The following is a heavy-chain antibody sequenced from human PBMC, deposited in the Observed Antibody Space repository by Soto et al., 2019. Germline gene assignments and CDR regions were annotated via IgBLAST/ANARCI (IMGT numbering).Heavy chain of an antibody. J-gene: IGHJ4*02. Sequence: GGSLRLSCAASGFIFSNYWMHWVRQDVGKGLVRVSRINSDGSNTGYADSVKGRFTISRDNSKNTLYLQMSSLRAEDTAVYYCVKILQYSYGLPHWGQGTLVTVSS. CDR2: INSDGSNT. CDR3: VKILQYSYGLPH. CDR1: GFIFSNYW. D-gene: IGHD5-18*01. V-gene: IGHV3-74*01.